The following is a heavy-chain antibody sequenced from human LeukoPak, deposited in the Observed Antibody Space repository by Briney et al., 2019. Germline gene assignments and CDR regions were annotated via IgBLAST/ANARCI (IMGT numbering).Heavy chain of an antibody. Sequence: PSETLSLTCTVSGDAISTYYWNWIRQTPGKGLEWVGHIANGRTDYNPSLKSRAVISVDTSKNQTSLRLTSVTAEDTALYYCARDKAHSYGYYFDPWGPGTQVLVSS. D-gene: IGHD3-10*01. V-gene: IGHV4-4*08. CDR2: IANGRT. J-gene: IGHJ4*02. CDR3: ARDKAHSYGYYFDP. CDR1: GDAISTYY.